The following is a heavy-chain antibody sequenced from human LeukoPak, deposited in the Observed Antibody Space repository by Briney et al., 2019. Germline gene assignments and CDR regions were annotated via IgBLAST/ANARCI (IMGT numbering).Heavy chain of an antibody. CDR2: INPNSGGT. CDR3: ARDRRWYPKRGWFDP. V-gene: IGHV1-2*02. J-gene: IGHJ5*02. CDR1: GYTFTGYY. D-gene: IGHD6-13*01. Sequence: GALVKVSCKASGYTFTGYYMHWVRQAPGQGLEWMGWINPNSGGTNYAQKFQGRVTMTRDTSISTAYMELSRLRSDDTAVYYCARDRRWYPKRGWFDPWGQGTLVTVSS.